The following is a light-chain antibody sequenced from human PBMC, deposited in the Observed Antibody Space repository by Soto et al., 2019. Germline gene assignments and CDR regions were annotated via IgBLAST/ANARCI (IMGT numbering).Light chain of an antibody. V-gene: IGKV3-20*01. CDR1: QSVTSSH. J-gene: IGKJ2*01. Sequence: EIALTQTQGTLSLSPGDRATLSCRASQSVTSSHLAWYQQKPGQAPRLLIYGAYTRATGIPDRFSGSGSDTDFSLTIRRLDPEDFAMYYCLLYFSPDRYTFGPGTKVQIK. CDR3: LLYFSPDRYT. CDR2: GAY.